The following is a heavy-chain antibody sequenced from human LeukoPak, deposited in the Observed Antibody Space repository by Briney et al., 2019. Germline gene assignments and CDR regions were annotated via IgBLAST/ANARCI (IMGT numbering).Heavy chain of an antibody. CDR3: ARIYSSSWFLNWFDP. V-gene: IGHV4-38-2*02. CDR2: IYHSGST. Sequence: PSETLSLTCTVSGYSISSGYFWGWIRQPPWKWLECIGTIYHSGSTYYNPSLNSRVTISVDTSKNQFSLKLTSVTAADTAVYYCARIYSSSWFLNWFDPWGQGTLVTVSS. CDR1: GYSISSGYF. D-gene: IGHD6-13*01. J-gene: IGHJ5*02.